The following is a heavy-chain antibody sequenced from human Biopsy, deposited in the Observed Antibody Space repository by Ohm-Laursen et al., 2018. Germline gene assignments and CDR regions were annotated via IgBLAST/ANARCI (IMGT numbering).Heavy chain of an antibody. V-gene: IGHV4-31*01. CDR1: GGSISSGGSY. D-gene: IGHD3-22*01. Sequence: TLSLTCTVSGGSISSGGSYWSWIRQRPGKGLEWIGYIFNSANTYYNLSLKNLITISGGTSKNQFSLKLNSVTAADTAVYYCARGDYFDSNGYFWFDPWGQGTLVTVSS. J-gene: IGHJ5*02. CDR3: ARGDYFDSNGYFWFDP. CDR2: IFNSANT.